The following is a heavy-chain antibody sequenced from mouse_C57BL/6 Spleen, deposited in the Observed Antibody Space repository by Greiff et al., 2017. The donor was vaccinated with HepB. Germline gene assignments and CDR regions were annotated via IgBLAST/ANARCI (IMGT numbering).Heavy chain of an antibody. J-gene: IGHJ4*01. CDR3: ARNYGSSSYYYAMDY. CDR2: INPNNGGT. D-gene: IGHD1-1*01. V-gene: IGHV1-22*01. CDR1: GYTFTDYN. Sequence: VQLQQSGPELVKPGASVKMSCKASGYTFTDYNMHWVKQSHGKSLEWIGYINPNNGGTSYNQKFKGKATLTVNKSSSTAYMELRSLTSEDSAVYYCARNYGSSSYYYAMDYWGQGTPVTVSS.